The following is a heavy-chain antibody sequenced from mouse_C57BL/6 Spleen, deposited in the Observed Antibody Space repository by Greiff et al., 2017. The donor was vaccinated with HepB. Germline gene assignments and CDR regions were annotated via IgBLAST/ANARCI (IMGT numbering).Heavy chain of an antibody. J-gene: IGHJ4*01. D-gene: IGHD1-2*01. CDR2: INPNNGGT. V-gene: IGHV1-22*01. CDR3: AREGLRPFYAMDY. Sequence: VQLQQSGPELVKPGASVKMSCKASGYTFTDYNMHWVKQSHGKSLEWIGYINPNNGGTSYNQKFKGKATLTVNKSSSTAYMELRSLTSEDSAVYYCAREGLRPFYAMDYWGQGTSVTVSS. CDR1: GYTFTDYN.